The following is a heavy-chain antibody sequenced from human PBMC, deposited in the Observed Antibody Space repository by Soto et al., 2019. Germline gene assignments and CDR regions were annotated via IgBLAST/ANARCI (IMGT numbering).Heavy chain of an antibody. CDR2: IYYSGST. V-gene: IGHV4-31*03. D-gene: IGHD3-16*01. CDR1: GGSISSGGYY. Sequence: QVQLQESGPGLVKPSQTLSLTCTVSGGSISSGGYYWSWIRQHPGKGLEWIGYIYYSGSTYYNPSLKSRVTISVDTSKNQFSLKPSSVSAADTAVYYCSRDPLSTFEIGYWGQGTLVTVSS. CDR3: SRDPLSTFEIGY. J-gene: IGHJ4*02.